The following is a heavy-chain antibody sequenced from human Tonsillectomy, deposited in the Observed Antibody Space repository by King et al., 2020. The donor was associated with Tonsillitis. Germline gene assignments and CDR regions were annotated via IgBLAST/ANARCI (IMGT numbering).Heavy chain of an antibody. Sequence: QCQLVQSGAEVKKPGASVKVSCKVSGYTLTELSMHWVRQAPGKGLEWMGGFDPEDGETIYAQKFQGRVTMTEDTSTDTAYMELSSLRSEDTAVYYCATVYCSSTSCPKYYFDYWGQGTLVTVSS. CDR3: ATVYCSSTSCPKYYFDY. V-gene: IGHV1-24*01. CDR1: GYTLTELS. CDR2: FDPEDGET. J-gene: IGHJ4*02. D-gene: IGHD2-2*01.